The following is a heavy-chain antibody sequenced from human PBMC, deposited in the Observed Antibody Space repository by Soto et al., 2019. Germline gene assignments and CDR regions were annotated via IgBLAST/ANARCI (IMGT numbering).Heavy chain of an antibody. Sequence: PGGSLRLSCAASGFTFSSYAMHWVRQAPGKGLEWVAVISYDGSNKYYADSVKGRFTISRDNSKNTLYLQMNSLRAEDTAVYYCARDGSSWSMDYWGQGTLVTVSS. CDR1: GFTFSSYA. J-gene: IGHJ4*02. V-gene: IGHV3-30-3*01. CDR3: ARDGSSWSMDY. D-gene: IGHD6-13*01. CDR2: ISYDGSNK.